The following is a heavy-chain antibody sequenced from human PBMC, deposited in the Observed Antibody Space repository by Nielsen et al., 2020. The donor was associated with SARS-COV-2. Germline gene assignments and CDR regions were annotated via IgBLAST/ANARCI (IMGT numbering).Heavy chain of an antibody. CDR1: GFSLSTSGVG. CDR3: ARFTYYDILGGTTGMDV. D-gene: IGHD3-9*01. J-gene: IGHJ6*02. V-gene: IGHV2-5*02. Sequence: SGPTLVKPTQTLTLTCTFSGFSLSTSGVGVGWIRQPPGKALERLALIYWDDDKRYSPSLKSRLTITKDTSKNQVVLTMTNMDPVDTATYYCARFTYYDILGGTTGMDVWGQGTTVTVSS. CDR2: IYWDDDK.